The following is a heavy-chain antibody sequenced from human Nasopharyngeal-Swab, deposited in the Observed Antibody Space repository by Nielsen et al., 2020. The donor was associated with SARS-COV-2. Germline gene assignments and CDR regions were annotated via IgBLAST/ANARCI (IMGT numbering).Heavy chain of an antibody. CDR3: ARPSRGQFDY. V-gene: IGHV3-23*01. CDR2: ITGTGGST. Sequence: GGSLRLSCAASGFTFSNYAMSWVRQAPGKGLEWVSHITGTGGSTHYADSVKGRFTISRDNSKDTLYLQMNSPRAEDTAVYYCARPSRGQFDYWGQGTLVTVSS. CDR1: GFTFSNYA. J-gene: IGHJ4*02.